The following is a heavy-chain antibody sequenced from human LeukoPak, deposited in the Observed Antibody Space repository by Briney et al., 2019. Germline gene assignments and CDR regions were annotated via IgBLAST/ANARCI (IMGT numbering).Heavy chain of an antibody. CDR3: AGGSSTNSYYFDY. Sequence: GGSLRLSCAASGFNFDKHSMNWVRQAPGKGLEWVSSISSGSGHIYYAESVRGRFTISRDNAKNSLFLEMNSLSAEDTAVYYCAGGSSTNSYYFDYWGQGTVVTVSS. J-gene: IGHJ4*02. CDR1: GFNFDKHS. CDR2: ISSGSGHI. V-gene: IGHV3-21*01. D-gene: IGHD6-13*01.